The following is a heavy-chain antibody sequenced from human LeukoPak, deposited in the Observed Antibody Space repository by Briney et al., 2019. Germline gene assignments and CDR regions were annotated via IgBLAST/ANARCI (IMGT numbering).Heavy chain of an antibody. CDR3: ARDGMTGYSFDY. Sequence: PGGSLRLSCAASGFTFSTYGMHWVRQAPGKGLEWVAVVSYDESSIYYADSVKGRFTISRDNAKNSLYLEMISLRAEDTALYYCARDGMTGYSFDYWGQGTLVTVSS. CDR2: VSYDESSI. J-gene: IGHJ4*02. V-gene: IGHV3-30*03. CDR1: GFTFSTYG.